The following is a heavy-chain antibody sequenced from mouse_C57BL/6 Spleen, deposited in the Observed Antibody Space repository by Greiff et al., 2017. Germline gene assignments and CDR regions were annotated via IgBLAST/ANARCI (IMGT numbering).Heavy chain of an antibody. V-gene: IGHV1-62-2*01. CDR1: GYTFTEYT. J-gene: IGHJ3*01. D-gene: IGHD2-5*01. CDR2: FYPGSGSI. Sequence: QVQLQQSGAELVKPGASVKLSCKASGYTFTEYTIHWVKQRSGQGLEWIGWFYPGSGSIKYNEKFKDKATLPADKSSSTVYMELSRWTSEDSAVCFCARHEDYSNGFAYWGQGTLVTVSA. CDR3: ARHEDYSNGFAY.